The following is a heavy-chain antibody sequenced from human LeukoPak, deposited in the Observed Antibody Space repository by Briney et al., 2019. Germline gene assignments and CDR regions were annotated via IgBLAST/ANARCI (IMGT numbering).Heavy chain of an antibody. CDR3: ARSIPYGTTWYGRSDY. J-gene: IGHJ4*02. Sequence: GGSLRLSCAASGFPFSSYSMTWVRQAPGKGLEWVANIKPDGTTKFYVDSVKGRFTVSRDNALNSLYLQMNSLRAEDTAIYYCARSIPYGTTWYGRSDYWGQGTLVTVSS. CDR2: IKPDGTTK. D-gene: IGHD6-13*01. V-gene: IGHV3-7*03. CDR1: GFPFSSYS.